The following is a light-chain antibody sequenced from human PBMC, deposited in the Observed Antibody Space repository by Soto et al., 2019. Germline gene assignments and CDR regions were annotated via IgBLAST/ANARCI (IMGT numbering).Light chain of an antibody. J-gene: IGLJ1*01. V-gene: IGLV2-14*01. CDR2: EVS. CDR1: SSDVGSYNY. Sequence: QSALTQPASVSGSPGQSIIISCTGTSSDVGSYNYVSWYQQHPGKAPKLMIYEVSNRPSGVSNRFSGSKSGNTASLTISGLQAEDEADYYCSSYTTTNTYVFGTGTKLTVL. CDR3: SSYTTTNTYV.